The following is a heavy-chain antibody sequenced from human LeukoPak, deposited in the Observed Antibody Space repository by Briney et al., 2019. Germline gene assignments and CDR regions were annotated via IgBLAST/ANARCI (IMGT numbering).Heavy chain of an antibody. Sequence: PSETLSLTCTVSGGSISSYYWSWIRQPPGKGLEWIGYIYYSGSTNYNPSLKSRATISVDTSKNQFSLKLSSVTAADTAVYYCASFYYDSSGYLEDYWGQGTLVTVSS. CDR3: ASFYYDSSGYLEDY. D-gene: IGHD3-22*01. CDR2: IYYSGST. CDR1: GGSISSYY. J-gene: IGHJ4*02. V-gene: IGHV4-59*08.